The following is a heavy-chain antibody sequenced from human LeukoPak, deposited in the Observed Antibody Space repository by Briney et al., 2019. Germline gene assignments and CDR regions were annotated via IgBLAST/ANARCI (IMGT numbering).Heavy chain of an antibody. D-gene: IGHD6-13*01. V-gene: IGHV1-2*02. Sequence: ASVRVSCKASGYTFTGYYMHWVRQAPGHGLEWMGWINSTSGGTNYAQKFEGRVTMTRDTSISPAYMELSRLRSDDRAVYYCARSMAPSGSLYFQHWGQGTLVTVSS. CDR1: GYTFTGYY. J-gene: IGHJ1*01. CDR3: ARSMAPSGSLYFQH. CDR2: INSTSGGT.